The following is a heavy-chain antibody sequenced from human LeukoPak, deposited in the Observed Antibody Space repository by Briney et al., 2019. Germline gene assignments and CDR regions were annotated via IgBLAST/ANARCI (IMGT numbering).Heavy chain of an antibody. CDR3: ASAQGTGDFDY. D-gene: IGHD2-21*01. CDR1: GGSISSYY. CDR2: IYYSGST. Sequence: SETLSLTCTVSGGSISSYYWSWIRQPPGKGLEWIGYIYYSGSTNYNPSLKSRVTISVDTSKNQFSLKLSSVTAADTAVYYCASAQGTGDFDYWGLGTLVTVSS. V-gene: IGHV4-59*08. J-gene: IGHJ4*02.